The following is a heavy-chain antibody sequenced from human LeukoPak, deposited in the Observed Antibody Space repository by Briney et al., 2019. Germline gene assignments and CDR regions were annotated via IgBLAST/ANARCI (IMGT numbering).Heavy chain of an antibody. CDR1: GYTFTSYY. D-gene: IGHD3-10*01. CDR3: ARGYGSGSPLDY. CDR2: INPSGGST. Sequence: ASVTVSCKASGYTFTSYYMHWVRQAPGQGLEWMGIINPSGGSTSYAQKFQGRVTMTRDMSTSTVYMELSSLRSEDAAVYYCARGYGSGSPLDYWGQGTLVTVSS. J-gene: IGHJ4*02. V-gene: IGHV1-46*01.